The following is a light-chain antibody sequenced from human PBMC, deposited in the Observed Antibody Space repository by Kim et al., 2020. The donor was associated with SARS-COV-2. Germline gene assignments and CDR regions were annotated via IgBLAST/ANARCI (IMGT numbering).Light chain of an antibody. V-gene: IGLV2-11*01. CDR3: SSYAGSYTWV. CDR1: STDSYNS. CDR2: DVN. Sequence: QSTLTQPRSVSGSPGQSVTISCTGTSTDSYNSVSWYQHHPGKAPKLIICDVNNRPSGVPDRFSGSKSGTTASLTISGLQAEDETDYYCSSYAGSYTWVFGTGTKVTVL. J-gene: IGLJ1*01.